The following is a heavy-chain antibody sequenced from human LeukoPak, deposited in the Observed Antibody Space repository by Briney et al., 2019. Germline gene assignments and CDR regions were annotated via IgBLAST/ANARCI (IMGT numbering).Heavy chain of an antibody. CDR1: GYSFTNYW. D-gene: IGHD3-9*01. CDR2: IYPGDSDT. V-gene: IGHV5-51*01. CDR3: ARQEFDYDILTGYPDY. J-gene: IGHJ4*02. Sequence: GESLKISCKGSGYSFTNYWIAWVRQMPGKGLEWMGVIYPGDSDTRYSPSFQGQVTISADKSISTAYLQWSSLKASDTAMYYCARQEFDYDILTGYPDYWGQGTLVTVSS.